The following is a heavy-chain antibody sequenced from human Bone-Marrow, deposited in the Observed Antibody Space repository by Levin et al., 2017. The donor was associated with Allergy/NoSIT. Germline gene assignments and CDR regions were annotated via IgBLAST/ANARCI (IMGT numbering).Heavy chain of an antibody. CDR1: DYTFTNFG. V-gene: IGHV1-18*01. D-gene: IGHD3/OR15-3a*01. J-gene: IGHJ6*02. CDR2: ITVYNGNT. CDR3: ATRKGNTGDYTLVYQYSMDV. Sequence: PAASVKVSCKASDYTFTNFGISWVRQAPGQGLEWMGWITVYNGNTNYAQKFQGRVTMTTDTSTSTAYMELRSLRSDDTAVYYCATRKGNTGDYTLVYQYSMDVWGQGTTVIVSS.